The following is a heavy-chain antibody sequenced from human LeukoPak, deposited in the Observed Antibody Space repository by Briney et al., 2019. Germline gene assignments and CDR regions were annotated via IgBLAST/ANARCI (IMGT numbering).Heavy chain of an antibody. CDR1: GGTFSSYA. CDR3: ARDLQVGNGDC. CDR2: IIPIFGTT. J-gene: IGHJ4*02. Sequence: SVKVSFKASGGTFSSYAISWVRQAPGQGLEWMGGIIPIFGTTNYAQKFQGRVTITADESTSTAYMELSSLRSEDTAVYYCARDLQVGNGDCWGQGTLVTVSS. D-gene: IGHD1-26*01. V-gene: IGHV1-69*13.